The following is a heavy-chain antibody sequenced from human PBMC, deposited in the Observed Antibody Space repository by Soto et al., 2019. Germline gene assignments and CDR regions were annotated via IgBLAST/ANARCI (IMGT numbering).Heavy chain of an antibody. V-gene: IGHV1-8*01. CDR1: GYPFTSYD. Sequence: GSVKVYFKASGYPFTSYDINLVRQATGQGLEWMGWMNPNSGNTGYAQKFQGRVTMTRNTSISTAYMELSRLRSEDTAVYYCARGGLDSSSWYDSNWFDPWGQGTMVTVSS. CDR3: ARGGLDSSSWYDSNWFDP. J-gene: IGHJ5*02. CDR2: MNPNSGNT. D-gene: IGHD6-13*01.